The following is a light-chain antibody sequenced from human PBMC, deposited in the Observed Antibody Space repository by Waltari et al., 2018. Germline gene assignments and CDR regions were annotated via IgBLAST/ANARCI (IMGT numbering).Light chain of an antibody. Sequence: SSELIQGPAVSVALGQTVKITCQGASLRTSYASWYQLKPGQAPILVLLGKEKRPSGIPDRFSGYSSGTTSSLTITGAQAEDEADYYCHSRNGRDNQVVFGGGTRLTVL. J-gene: IGLJ3*02. CDR1: SLRTSY. V-gene: IGLV3-19*01. CDR3: HSRNGRDNQVV. CDR2: GKE.